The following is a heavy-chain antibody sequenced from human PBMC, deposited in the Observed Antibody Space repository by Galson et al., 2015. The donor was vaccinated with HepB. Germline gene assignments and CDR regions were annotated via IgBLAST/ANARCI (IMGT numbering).Heavy chain of an antibody. CDR3: ATAAITMVRGVITWFDP. V-gene: IGHV1-24*01. J-gene: IGHJ5*02. CDR1: GYTLTELS. D-gene: IGHD3-10*01. Sequence: SVKVSCKVSGYTLTELSMHWVRQAPGKGLEWMGGFDPEDGETIYAQKFQGRVTMTEDTSTDTAYMELSSLRSEDTAVYYCATAAITMVRGVITWFDPWGQGTLVTVSS. CDR2: FDPEDGET.